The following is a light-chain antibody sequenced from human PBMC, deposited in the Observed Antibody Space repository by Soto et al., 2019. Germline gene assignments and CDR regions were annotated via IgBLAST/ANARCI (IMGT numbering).Light chain of an antibody. J-gene: IGKJ1*01. V-gene: IGKV3-15*01. CDR3: QQYNNWPTWT. Sequence: THSHATLSLSPCERATLSFSAIQSVSSTYLGWYQQNPGQAPRLLIYGASTRATGIPARFSGSGSGTEFTLTISSLQSEDFAVYYCQQYNNWPTWTFGQGTKVDI. CDR2: GAS. CDR1: QSVSSTY.